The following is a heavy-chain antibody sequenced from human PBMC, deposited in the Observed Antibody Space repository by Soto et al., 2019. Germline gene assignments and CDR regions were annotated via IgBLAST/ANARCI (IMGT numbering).Heavy chain of an antibody. D-gene: IGHD3-22*01. V-gene: IGHV4-30-4*01. CDR2: IYYSGST. Sequence: SETLSLTCTVSGGSISSGDYYWSWIRQPPGKGLEWIGYIYYSGSTYYNPSLKSRVTISVDTSKNQFSLKLSSVTAADTAVYYCARDVTMIVVGIYAFDIWGQGTMVTVSS. J-gene: IGHJ3*02. CDR1: GGSISSGDYY. CDR3: ARDVTMIVVGIYAFDI.